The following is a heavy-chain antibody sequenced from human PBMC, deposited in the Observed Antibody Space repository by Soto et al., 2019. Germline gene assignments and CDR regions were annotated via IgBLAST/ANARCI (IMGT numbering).Heavy chain of an antibody. D-gene: IGHD1-26*01. CDR3: ARDFTVGATYSGPYYYAMDV. V-gene: IGHV1-18*01. CDR1: NYTFTSNG. Sequence: QVQLVQSGAEVKKPGASVKVSCKASNYTFTSNGISWVRQAPGQGLEWMGWISAYNGNTNYAQNLQGRVTMTTDTSTSTAYMELRSLRSDDTAVYYCARDFTVGATYSGPYYYAMDVWGQGTTVIVSS. J-gene: IGHJ6*02. CDR2: ISAYNGNT.